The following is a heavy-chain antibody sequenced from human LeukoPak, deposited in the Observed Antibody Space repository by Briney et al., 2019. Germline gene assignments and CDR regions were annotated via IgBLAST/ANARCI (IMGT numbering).Heavy chain of an antibody. CDR1: GGSFSGYY. V-gene: IGHV4-34*01. J-gene: IGHJ4*02. CDR3: ARASTIVVVPADPFDY. D-gene: IGHD2-2*01. Sequence: SETLSLTCAVYGGSFSGYYWSWIRQPPGKGLEWIGEINHSGSTNYNPSLKSRVTISVDTSKNQFSLKLSSVTAADTAVYYCARASTIVVVPADPFDYWGQGTLVTVSS. CDR2: INHSGST.